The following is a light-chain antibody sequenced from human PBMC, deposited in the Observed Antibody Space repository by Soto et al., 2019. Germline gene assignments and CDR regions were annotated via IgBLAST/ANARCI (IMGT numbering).Light chain of an antibody. CDR3: QQYNNWPPLT. CDR2: GAS. Sequence: EIVMTQSPATLSVSPGERATLSCRASQSVSSNLAWYQQKPGQAPRLLIYGASTRATGIPARFSGSGSGTEFTLPISSLQSEDFAVYYCQQYNNWPPLTFGSGTKVDIK. CDR1: QSVSSN. V-gene: IGKV3-15*01. J-gene: IGKJ3*01.